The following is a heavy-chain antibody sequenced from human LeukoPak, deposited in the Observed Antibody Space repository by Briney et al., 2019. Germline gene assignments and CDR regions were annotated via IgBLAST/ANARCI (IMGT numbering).Heavy chain of an antibody. J-gene: IGHJ6*02. Sequence: SETLSLTCTVSGGSISSSSYYWGWIRQPPGKGLEWIGSIYYSGSTYYNPSLKSRVTMSVDTSKNQFSLKLSSVTAADTAVYYCARDRMVRGVIIKGHYYGMDVWGQGTTVTVSS. CDR1: GGSISSSSYY. CDR3: ARDRMVRGVIIKGHYYGMDV. V-gene: IGHV4-39*07. CDR2: IYYSGST. D-gene: IGHD3-10*01.